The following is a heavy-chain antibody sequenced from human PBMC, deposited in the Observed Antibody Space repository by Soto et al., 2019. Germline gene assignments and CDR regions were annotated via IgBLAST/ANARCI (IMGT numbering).Heavy chain of an antibody. CDR2: ISAYNCNT. J-gene: IGHJ6*02. Sequence: GASVKVSCKASGYTFTSYGISWVRQAPGQGLEWMGWISAYNCNTNYAQKLQGRVTMTTDTCTSTAYMELRSLRSDDTGVDLCAGDPKIEDIVVVAAAIRGFYFQGMDFWGQGTTGTVS. CDR3: AGDPKIEDIVVVAAAIRGFYFQGMDF. D-gene: IGHD2-2*02. V-gene: IGHV1-18*01. CDR1: GYTFTSYG.